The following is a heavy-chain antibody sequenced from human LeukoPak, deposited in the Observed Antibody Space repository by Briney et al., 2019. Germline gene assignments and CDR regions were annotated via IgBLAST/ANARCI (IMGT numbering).Heavy chain of an antibody. CDR2: IKPNSCGT. D-gene: IGHD3-22*01. CDR1: GYTFTGYY. V-gene: IGHV1-2*06. Sequence: GASVKVSCKASGYTFTGYYMHWVRQAPGQGLEWMGRIKPNSCGTNYAQKFQGRVTMTRDTSISTAYMELSRLRSDDTAVYYCARDPTYYYDSSGYYPIWGQGTTVTVSS. CDR3: ARDPTYYYDSSGYYPI. J-gene: IGHJ3*02.